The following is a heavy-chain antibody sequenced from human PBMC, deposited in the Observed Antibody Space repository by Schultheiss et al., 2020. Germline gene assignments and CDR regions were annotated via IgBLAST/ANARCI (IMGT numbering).Heavy chain of an antibody. V-gene: IGHV3-30*18. CDR1: GFTFSSYD. CDR2: ISYDGSNK. D-gene: IGHD4-17*01. J-gene: IGHJ4*02. CDR3: AKSVTVTRPLLVD. Sequence: GGSLRLSCAASGFTFSSYDMHWVRQAPGKGLEWVAVISYDGSNKYYADSVKGRFTISRDNSKNTLYLQMNSLRAEDTALYYCAKSVTVTRPLLVDWGQGTLVTVSS.